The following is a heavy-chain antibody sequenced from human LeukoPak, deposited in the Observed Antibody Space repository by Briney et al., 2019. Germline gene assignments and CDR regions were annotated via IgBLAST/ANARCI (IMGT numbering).Heavy chain of an antibody. J-gene: IGHJ4*02. Sequence: GGSLRLSCTASGFTFGDYAMSWFRQAPGKGLEWVGFIRSKAYGGTTEYAASVKGRFTISRDDSKSIAYLQMNSLKTEDTAVYYCTRDVLSSATEYGGDPTNPFDYWGQGTLVTVSS. V-gene: IGHV3-49*03. D-gene: IGHD2-21*02. CDR2: IRSKAYGGTT. CDR1: GFTFGDYA. CDR3: TRDVLSSATEYGGDPTNPFDY.